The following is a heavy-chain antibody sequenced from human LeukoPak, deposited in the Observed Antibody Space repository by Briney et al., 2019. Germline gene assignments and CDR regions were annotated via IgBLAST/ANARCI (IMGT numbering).Heavy chain of an antibody. D-gene: IGHD5-18*01. J-gene: IGHJ4*02. CDR2: IYSGGST. CDR3: AKLVWHTAPSIYFDY. CDR1: GLTVSDNY. V-gene: IGHV3-53*01. Sequence: GGSLRLSCAASGLTVSDNYMSWVRQAPGKGLEWVAVIYSGGSTYYADSVKGRFTISRDNSKNTLYLQMNSLRAEDTAVYYCAKLVWHTAPSIYFDYWGQGTLVTVSS.